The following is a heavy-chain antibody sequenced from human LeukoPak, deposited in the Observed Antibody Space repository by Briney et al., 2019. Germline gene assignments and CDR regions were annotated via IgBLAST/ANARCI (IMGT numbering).Heavy chain of an antibody. Sequence: ASVKVSCKASGYTFTSYAMRWVRQAPGQRLEWMGWINAGNGNTKYSQKFQGRVTITRDTSASTAYMELSSLRSEDTAVYYGARVPVVVVAANTGNAFDIWGQGTMVTVSS. V-gene: IGHV1-3*01. D-gene: IGHD2-15*01. CDR2: INAGNGNT. J-gene: IGHJ3*02. CDR1: GYTFTSYA. CDR3: ARVPVVVVAANTGNAFDI.